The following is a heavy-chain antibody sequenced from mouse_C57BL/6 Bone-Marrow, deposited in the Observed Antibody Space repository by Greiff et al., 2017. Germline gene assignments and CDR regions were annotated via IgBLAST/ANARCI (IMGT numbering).Heavy chain of an antibody. CDR3: ARDGFNRRFAY. CDR1: GFTFSSYA. J-gene: IGHJ3*01. CDR2: ISDGGSYT. Sequence: EVMLVESGGGLVKPGGSLKLSCAASGFTFSSYAMSWVRQTPEKRLEWVATISDGGSYTYYPDNVKGRFTISRDNAKINLYLQMSHLKSEDTAMYYCARDGFNRRFAYWGQGTLVTVSA. V-gene: IGHV5-4*01.